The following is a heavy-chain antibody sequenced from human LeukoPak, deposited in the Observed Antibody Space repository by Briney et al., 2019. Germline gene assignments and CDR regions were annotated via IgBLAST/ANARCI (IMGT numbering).Heavy chain of an antibody. CDR1: GLTFSDYY. CDR2: ISPSGSSI. CDR3: AATRVCGGVLLRPNCLYFEN. Sequence: GGSLRLSCAVSGLTFSDYYMSWTRQAPGKGPELVSYISPSGSSIFYVDSVKGRFTVSRDNSKNTLYLQMNSLRAEDTAIYYCAATRVCGGVLLRPNCLYFENWGQGTLVTVSS. D-gene: IGHD3-10*01. J-gene: IGHJ4*02. V-gene: IGHV3-11*01.